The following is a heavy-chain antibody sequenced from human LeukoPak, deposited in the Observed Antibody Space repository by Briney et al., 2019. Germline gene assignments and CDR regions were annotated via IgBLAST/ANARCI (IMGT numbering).Heavy chain of an antibody. Sequence: PGGSLRLSCAASGFIFNTYWMGWVRQAPGKGLEWVANIKTEGYDKYYVDSLKGRFTISRDNANNSLYLQMDSLRAEDTAVYYCARALYNHGWFPDYFDYWGQGTLVTVSS. V-gene: IGHV3-7*01. CDR1: GFIFNTYW. CDR3: ARALYNHGWFPDYFDY. D-gene: IGHD6-19*01. CDR2: IKTEGYDK. J-gene: IGHJ4*02.